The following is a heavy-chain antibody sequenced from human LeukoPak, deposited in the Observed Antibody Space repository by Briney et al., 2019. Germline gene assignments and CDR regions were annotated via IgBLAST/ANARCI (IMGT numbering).Heavy chain of an antibody. D-gene: IGHD3-10*02. V-gene: IGHV1-2*02. J-gene: IGHJ5*02. CDR3: AREMGAGAPAPDPYTMSEGNWFDP. Sequence: ASVKVSCKASGYKFTDDYMHWVRQAPGQGLEFMGWINPDSGFTNYAQKFQGRVTMTRDTSISTAYMELSRLRSDDTAVYYCAREMGAGAPAPDPYTMSEGNWFDPWGQGTLVTVSS. CDR1: GYKFTDDY. CDR2: INPDSGFT.